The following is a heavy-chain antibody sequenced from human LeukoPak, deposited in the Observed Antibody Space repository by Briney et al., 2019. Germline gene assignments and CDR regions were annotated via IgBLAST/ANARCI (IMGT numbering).Heavy chain of an antibody. CDR3: ARGSVRGVIMDY. V-gene: IGHV4-39*07. J-gene: IGHJ4*02. CDR1: GGSISSSSYY. Sequence: SETLSLTCTVSGGSISSSSYYWGWIRQPPGKGLEWIGSIYYSGSTYYNPSLKSRVTISVDTSKNQFSLKLSSVTAADTAVYYCARGSVRGVIMDYWGQGTLVAVSS. CDR2: IYYSGST. D-gene: IGHD3-10*01.